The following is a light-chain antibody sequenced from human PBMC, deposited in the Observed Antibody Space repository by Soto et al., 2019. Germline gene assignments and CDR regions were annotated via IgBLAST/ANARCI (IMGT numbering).Light chain of an antibody. J-gene: IGLJ2*01. CDR2: AVS. CDR1: SSYIGPYDH. Sequence: QSALTQPRSVSGSPGQSVTISSTRTSSYIGPYDHVAWYQQHPGKAPKLIIFAVSKRPSGVPDRFSGSKSGNTASLTVSGLQAEDEADYFCSSYIRNTSLVIFGGGTKLTVL. V-gene: IGLV2-11*01. CDR3: SSYIRNTSLVI.